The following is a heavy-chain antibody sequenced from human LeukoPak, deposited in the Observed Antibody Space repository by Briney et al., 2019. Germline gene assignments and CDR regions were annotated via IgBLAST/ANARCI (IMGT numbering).Heavy chain of an antibody. Sequence: SETLSLTCTVSGGSISSYYWSWIRQPAGKGLEWIGRIYTSGSTNYNPSLKSRVTMSVDTSKNQFSLRLSSVTAADTAVYYCARDRYYYDSSGYYWLFDYWGQGTLVTVSS. D-gene: IGHD3-22*01. CDR1: GGSISSYY. V-gene: IGHV4-4*07. CDR3: ARDRYYYDSSGYYWLFDY. J-gene: IGHJ4*02. CDR2: IYTSGST.